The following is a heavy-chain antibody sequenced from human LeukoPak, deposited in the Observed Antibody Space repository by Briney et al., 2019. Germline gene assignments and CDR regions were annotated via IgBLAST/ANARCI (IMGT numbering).Heavy chain of an antibody. D-gene: IGHD2-2*01. V-gene: IGHV3-21*01. Sequence: PGGSLRLSCAASGFTFSTYNMNWVRQSPGKGLEWVSSISSSITYRYYADSVKGRFTISRDNTKKSLYLQMNSLRAEDTAVYYCARVSQLLPRWLAKTRDVWGKGTTVTVSS. CDR3: ARVSQLLPRWLAKTRDV. CDR1: GFTFSTYN. CDR2: ISSSITYR. J-gene: IGHJ6*04.